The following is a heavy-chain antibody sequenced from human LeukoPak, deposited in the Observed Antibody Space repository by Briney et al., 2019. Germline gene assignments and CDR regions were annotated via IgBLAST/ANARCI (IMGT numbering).Heavy chain of an antibody. CDR1: GGTFSSYA. J-gene: IGHJ3*02. Sequence: SVKVSCKASGGTFSSYAISWVRQAPGQGLEWMGRIIPILGIANYAQKFQGRVTITADKSTSTAYMELSSLRAEDTAVYYCAKVPLLGDAFDIWGQGTMVTVSS. D-gene: IGHD7-27*01. CDR3: AKVPLLGDAFDI. V-gene: IGHV1-69*04. CDR2: IIPILGIA.